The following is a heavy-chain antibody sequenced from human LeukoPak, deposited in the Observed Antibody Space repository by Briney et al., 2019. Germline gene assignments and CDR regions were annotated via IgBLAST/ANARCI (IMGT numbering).Heavy chain of an antibody. V-gene: IGHV4-34*01. CDR1: GGSFSGYY. Sequence: SETLSLTCAVYGGSFSGYYWSWIRQPPGKGLEWIGEINHSGSTNYNPSLKSRVTISVDTSKNQSSLKLSSVTAADTAVYYCARGLVRGVIIKDNWFDPWGQGTLVTVSS. D-gene: IGHD3-10*01. CDR3: ARGLVRGVIIKDNWFDP. J-gene: IGHJ5*02. CDR2: INHSGST.